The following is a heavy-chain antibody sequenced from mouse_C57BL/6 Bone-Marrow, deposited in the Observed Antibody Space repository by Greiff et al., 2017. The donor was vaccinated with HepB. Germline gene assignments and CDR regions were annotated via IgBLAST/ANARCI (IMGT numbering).Heavy chain of an antibody. J-gene: IGHJ4*01. Sequence: EVKLVESGGDLVKPGGSLKLSCAASGFTFSSYGMSWVRQTPDKRLEWVATISSGGSYTYYPDSVKGRFPNSRDKAKNTLYLQMSSLKSEDTAMYYCARHTKPLYCYGSSPYYYAMDYWGQGTSVTVSS. CDR2: ISSGGSYT. CDR3: ARHTKPLYCYGSSPYYYAMDY. CDR1: GFTFSSYG. D-gene: IGHD1-1*01. V-gene: IGHV5-6*01.